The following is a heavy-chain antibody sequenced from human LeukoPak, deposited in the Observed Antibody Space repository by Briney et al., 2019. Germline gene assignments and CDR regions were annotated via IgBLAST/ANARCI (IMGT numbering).Heavy chain of an antibody. CDR2: ISAYNGNT. Sequence: ASVKVSCKASGYTFTSYGISWVRQAPGQGLEWMGWISAYNGNTNYAQKLQGRVTMTTDTSTSTAYMELRSLRSDDTAVYYCARGAYFDWLGYYYYYGMDVWGQGTTVTVSS. D-gene: IGHD3-9*01. V-gene: IGHV1-18*01. J-gene: IGHJ6*02. CDR3: ARGAYFDWLGYYYYYGMDV. CDR1: GYTFTSYG.